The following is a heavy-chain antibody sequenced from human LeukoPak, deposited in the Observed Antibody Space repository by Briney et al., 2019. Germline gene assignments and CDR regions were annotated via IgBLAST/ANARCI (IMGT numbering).Heavy chain of an antibody. Sequence: SETLSLTCAVSGGSISSSNWWSWVRQPPGKGLEWIGEIYHSGGTNYNPSLKSRVTISVDKSKNQFSLKLSSVTAADTAVYYCARKRYCGGDCYHFDYWGQGTLVTVSS. V-gene: IGHV4-4*02. CDR2: IYHSGGT. CDR3: ARKRYCGGDCYHFDY. J-gene: IGHJ4*02. D-gene: IGHD2-21*02. CDR1: GGSISSSNW.